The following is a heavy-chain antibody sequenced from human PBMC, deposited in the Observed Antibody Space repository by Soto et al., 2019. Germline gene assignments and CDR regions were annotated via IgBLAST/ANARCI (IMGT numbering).Heavy chain of an antibody. Sequence: XETLSLTCTVSGGSISGYYWSWIRQPPGKGLEWIGNVYYSGGAKYNPSVKRRVSISVDTSKNQFSLNLSSVTAADTAVYYCTRDGDGRMTTNPYYYYGMDVWGPGITVTVSS. V-gene: IGHV4-59*01. CDR3: TRDGDGRMTTNPYYYYGMDV. D-gene: IGHD2-21*02. CDR2: VYYSGGA. CDR1: GGSISGYY. J-gene: IGHJ6*02.